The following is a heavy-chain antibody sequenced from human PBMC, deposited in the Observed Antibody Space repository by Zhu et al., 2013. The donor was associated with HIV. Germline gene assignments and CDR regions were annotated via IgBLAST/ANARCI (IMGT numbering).Heavy chain of an antibody. V-gene: IGHV1-2*02. J-gene: IGHJ4*02. D-gene: IGHD7-27*01. CDR2: VNPYTGDT. CDR3: AREGNSNWARGYFDY. CDR1: GYTFTDYY. Sequence: QVQLVPSGAEVKKPGASVKVSCKASGYTFTDYYLHWVRQAPGQGLEWMGWVNPYTGDTNYAPRFQGRVTMTGDTSISAAYMELTSLRSDDTAVYYCAREGNSNWARGYFDYWGQGTLVTVSS.